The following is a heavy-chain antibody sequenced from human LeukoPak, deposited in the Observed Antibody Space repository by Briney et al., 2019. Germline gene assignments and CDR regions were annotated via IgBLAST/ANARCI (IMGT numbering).Heavy chain of an antibody. CDR2: IKSKTDGGTT. CDR1: GFTFSNAW. J-gene: IGHJ4*02. CDR3: TTKVLRYFDWLPPDDY. D-gene: IGHD3-9*01. V-gene: IGHV3-15*01. Sequence: GGSLRLSCAAPGFTFSNAWMSSVRQARGKGLEWVGRIKSKTDGGTTDYAAPVKGRFTISRDDSKNTLYLQMNSLKTEDTAVYYCTTKVLRYFDWLPPDDYWGQGTLVTVSS.